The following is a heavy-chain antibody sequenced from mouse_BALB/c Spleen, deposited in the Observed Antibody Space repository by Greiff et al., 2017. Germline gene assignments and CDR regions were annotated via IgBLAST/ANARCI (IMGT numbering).Heavy chain of an antibody. CDR1: GFNIKDTY. V-gene: IGHV14-3*02. Sequence: DVKLVESGAELVKPGASVKLSCTASGFNIKDTYMHWVKQRPEQGLEWIGRIDPANGNTKYDPKFQGKATITADTSSNTAYLQLSSLTSEDTAVYYCARSPAYGGFDYWGQGTTLTVSS. J-gene: IGHJ2*01. CDR2: IDPANGNT. D-gene: IGHD1-1*01. CDR3: ARSPAYGGFDY.